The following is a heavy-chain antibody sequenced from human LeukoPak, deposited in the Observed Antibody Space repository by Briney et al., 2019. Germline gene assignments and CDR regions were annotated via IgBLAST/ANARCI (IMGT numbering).Heavy chain of an antibody. Sequence: GRSLRLSCAASGLTFSSYGMHWVRQAPGKRLEWVSFISYDGSKQYYADSVKGRFTISRDNSKNTLYLQVNSLRPEDTAVYYCAKDLDSGSYYLDYWGQGTLVTVSS. D-gene: IGHD1-26*01. CDR1: GLTFSSYG. CDR2: ISYDGSKQ. V-gene: IGHV3-30*18. J-gene: IGHJ4*02. CDR3: AKDLDSGSYYLDY.